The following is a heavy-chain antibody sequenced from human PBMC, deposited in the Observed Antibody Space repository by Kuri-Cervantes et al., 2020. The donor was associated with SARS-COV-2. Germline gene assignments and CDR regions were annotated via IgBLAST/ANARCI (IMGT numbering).Heavy chain of an antibody. CDR3: ARVRRYFDWTPDY. D-gene: IGHD3-9*01. CDR2: IIPILGIA. CDR1: GGTFSRYA. Sequence: SVKVSCKASGGTFSRYAISWVRQAPGQGLEWMGRIIPILGIANYAQQFQGRVTITADKSTSTAYMVLSSLRSEDTAVYYCARVRRYFDWTPDYWGQGTLVTVSS. J-gene: IGHJ4*02. V-gene: IGHV1-69*04.